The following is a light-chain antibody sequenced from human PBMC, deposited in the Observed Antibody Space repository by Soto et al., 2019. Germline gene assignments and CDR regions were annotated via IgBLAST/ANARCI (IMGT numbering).Light chain of an antibody. CDR3: QQYNTHST. Sequence: DIQMTQSPSTLSASVGDRVTITCRASESISSWLAWYQQKPGKAPKLLIYKTSNLESGVPSRFSGSGSGTDFTLTISSLQPDDFASYYCQQYNTHSTFGQGTKVEIK. V-gene: IGKV1-5*03. CDR2: KTS. J-gene: IGKJ1*01. CDR1: ESISSW.